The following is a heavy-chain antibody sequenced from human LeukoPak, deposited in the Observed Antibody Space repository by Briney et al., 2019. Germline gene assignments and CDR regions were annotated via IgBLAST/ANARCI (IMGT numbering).Heavy chain of an antibody. CDR1: GFSIGSHW. CDR3: VRSGGAGPDY. V-gene: IGHV3-74*01. CDR2: INSDGSST. D-gene: IGHD3-16*01. Sequence: PGGSLRLSCAASGFSIGSHWMHWARQAPGKGLVWVSRINSDGSSTNYADSVKGRFTISRDNAKNTLNLQMNSLRAEDTALYYCVRSGGAGPDYWGQGTLVTVSS. J-gene: IGHJ4*02.